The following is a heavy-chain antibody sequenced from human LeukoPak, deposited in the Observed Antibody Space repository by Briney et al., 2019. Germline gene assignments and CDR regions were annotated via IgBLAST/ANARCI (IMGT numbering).Heavy chain of an antibody. CDR2: INRNSGGT. CDR1: GYTFTGYY. J-gene: IGHJ6*03. V-gene: IGHV1-2*02. D-gene: IGHD5-18*01. CDR3: ASHVDTAMVRSGDYYYMDV. Sequence: ASVKVSCKASGYTFTGYYMHWVRQAPGQGLEWMGWINRNSGGTNYAQKFQGRVTMTRDTSISTAYMELSRLRSDDTAVYYCASHVDTAMVRSGDYYYMDVWGKGTTVTVSS.